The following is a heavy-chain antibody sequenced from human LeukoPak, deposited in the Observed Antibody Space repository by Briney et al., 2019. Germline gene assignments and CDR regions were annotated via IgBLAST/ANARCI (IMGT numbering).Heavy chain of an antibody. CDR2: ISYDGSNK. CDR3: AKGSYSSSSH. V-gene: IGHV3-30*18. D-gene: IGHD6-6*01. CDR1: GFTFSSYG. J-gene: IGHJ4*02. Sequence: GGSLRLSCAASGFTFSSYGMPWVRQAPGKGLEWVAVISYDGSNKYYADSAKGRFTISRDNSKNTLYLQMNSLRAEDTAVYYCAKGSYSSSSHWGQGTLVTVSS.